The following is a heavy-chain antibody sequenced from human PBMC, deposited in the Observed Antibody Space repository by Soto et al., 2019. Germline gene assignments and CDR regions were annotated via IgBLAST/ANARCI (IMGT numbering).Heavy chain of an antibody. D-gene: IGHD1-26*01. J-gene: IGHJ3*02. CDR2: ISSSGDST. Sequence: GGSLRLSCAASGFTFSSYAVYWVRQAPGKGLEWVSSISSSGDSTWYADAVKGRFTISRDNSKNTLYLQMNSLRADDTAVYYCVKGLSYGLNDALDIWGQGTMVTVSS. CDR1: GFTFSSYA. CDR3: VKGLSYGLNDALDI. V-gene: IGHV3-23*01.